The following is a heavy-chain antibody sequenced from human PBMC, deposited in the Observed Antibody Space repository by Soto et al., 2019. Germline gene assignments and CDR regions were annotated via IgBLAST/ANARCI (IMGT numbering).Heavy chain of an antibody. Sequence: SETLSLTCTVSGYSISIGSYWACIRQPPGKGPEWIASIYHGGTTFYNPSLKSRITISVDTSNNQFSLKLTSVTAADTAVYYCARVHVMVVAGSTFDYWGHGTLVTVSS. V-gene: IGHV4-38-2*02. J-gene: IGHJ4*01. CDR1: GYSISIGSY. D-gene: IGHD6-19*01. CDR3: ARVHVMVVAGSTFDY. CDR2: IYHGGTT.